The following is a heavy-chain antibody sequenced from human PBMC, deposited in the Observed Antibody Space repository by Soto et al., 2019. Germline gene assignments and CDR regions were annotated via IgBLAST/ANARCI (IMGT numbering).Heavy chain of an antibody. D-gene: IGHD2-8*01. V-gene: IGHV3-48*01. CDR2: ITSSSSTI. J-gene: IGHJ3*02. CDR1: GLTFRTYS. CDR3: ARAVMSAFDI. Sequence: PGGSLRLSCVASGLTFRTYSMNWVRQAPGKGLEWISYITSSSSTIYYADSVKGRFTISRDNAKNSLYLQMNSLRAEDTAVYYCARAVMSAFDIWGQGTMVTVSS.